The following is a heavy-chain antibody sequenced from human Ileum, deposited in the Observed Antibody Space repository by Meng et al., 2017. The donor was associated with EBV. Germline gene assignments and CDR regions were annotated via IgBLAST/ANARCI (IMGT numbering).Heavy chain of an antibody. Sequence: QGHLQDSGPDLVKPSATLPLTGAVSGYSISSTNWWGLIRQPPGKGLEWIGYIYYSGSTSYNPSLKSRVTMSVDTSKNQFSLNLNSVTAVDTAVYYCARNVPGTSAYYDWGQGTLVTVSS. J-gene: IGHJ4*02. D-gene: IGHD3-22*01. CDR3: ARNVPGTSAYYD. V-gene: IGHV4-28*01. CDR1: GYSISSTNW. CDR2: IYYSGST.